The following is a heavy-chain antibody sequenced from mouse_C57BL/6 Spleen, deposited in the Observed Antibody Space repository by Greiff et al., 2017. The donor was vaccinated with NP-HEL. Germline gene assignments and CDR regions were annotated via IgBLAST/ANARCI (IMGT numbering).Heavy chain of an antibody. Sequence: QVQLQQSGPELVKPGASVKISCKASGYAFSSSWMNWVKQRPGKGLEWIGRIYPGDGDTNYNGKFKGKATLTADKSSSTAYMQLSSLTSEDSAVYVCAYGPYWYCDVWGTGTTVTVSS. V-gene: IGHV1-82*01. J-gene: IGHJ1*03. D-gene: IGHD1-2*01. CDR3: AYGPYWYCDV. CDR2: IYPGDGDT. CDR1: GYAFSSSW.